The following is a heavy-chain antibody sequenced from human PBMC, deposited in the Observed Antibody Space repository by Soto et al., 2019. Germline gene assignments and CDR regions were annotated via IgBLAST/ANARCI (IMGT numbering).Heavy chain of an antibody. V-gene: IGHV1-46*01. CDR3: ALSHTAIFDY. D-gene: IGHD5-18*01. J-gene: IGHJ4*02. CDR2: INPSGGST. Sequence: ASVPVSCNASGYTFSSYYMHCVRQAPGQGLEWMGIINPSGGSTSYAQKSQGRVTMTRDTSTSTVYMELSSLRSEDTAVYYCALSHTAIFDYWGQGTLVTVSS. CDR1: GYTFSSYY.